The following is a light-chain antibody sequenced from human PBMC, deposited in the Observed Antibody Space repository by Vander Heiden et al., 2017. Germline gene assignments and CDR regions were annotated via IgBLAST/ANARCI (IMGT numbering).Light chain of an antibody. V-gene: IGKV1-39*01. CDR3: QECESTPLT. J-gene: IGKJ4*01. Sequence: DIQMTHSPSSLSASVGDRVTITCRASQSISSYLNWYQQIPGKAPNLLIYAASSLQSGVPSRFNGSGSGTDFTLTMSSLQPEDFTTYYCQECESTPLTFGGGTKVEIK. CDR1: QSISSY. CDR2: AAS.